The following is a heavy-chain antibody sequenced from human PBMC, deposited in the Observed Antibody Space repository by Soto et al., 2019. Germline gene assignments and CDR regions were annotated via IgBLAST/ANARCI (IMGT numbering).Heavy chain of an antibody. Sequence: AGGSLRHSCAGSGFTFSSYAMHWGRQAPGKGLEWVAVISYDGSNKYYADSVKGRFTISRDNSKNTLYLQMNSLRAEDTAVYYCARDMGGPDGYSYGGYYYYGMDVWGQGTTVTVSS. CDR1: GFTFSSYA. V-gene: IGHV3-30-3*01. J-gene: IGHJ6*02. CDR2: ISYDGSNK. CDR3: ARDMGGPDGYSYGGYYYYGMDV. D-gene: IGHD5-18*01.